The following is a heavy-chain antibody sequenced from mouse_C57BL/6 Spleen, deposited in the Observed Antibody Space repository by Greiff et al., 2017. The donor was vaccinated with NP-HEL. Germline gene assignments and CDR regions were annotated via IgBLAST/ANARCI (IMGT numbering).Heavy chain of an antibody. Sequence: QVQLQQSGTELVKPGASVKLSCKASGYTFTSYWMHWVKQRPGQGLEWIGNINPSNGGTNYNEKFKSKATLTVDKSSSTAYMQLSSLTSEDSAVYYCARSGYDGYDEAWFAYWGQGTLVTVSA. CDR3: ARSGYDGYDEAWFAY. J-gene: IGHJ3*01. CDR2: INPSNGGT. V-gene: IGHV1-53*01. CDR1: GYTFTSYW. D-gene: IGHD2-2*01.